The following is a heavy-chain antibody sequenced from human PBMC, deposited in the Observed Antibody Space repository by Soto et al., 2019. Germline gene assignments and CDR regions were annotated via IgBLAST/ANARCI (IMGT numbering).Heavy chain of an antibody. CDR1: GFTVSSNY. V-gene: IGHV3-53*01. J-gene: IGHJ4*02. CDR3: ARGTYEVLTGYHFDY. D-gene: IGHD3-9*01. CDR2: IYSGGRT. Sequence: GGGLIQPGGSLRLSCAASGFTVSSNYMSWVRQAPGKGLEWVSVIYSGGRTDYADSVMGRFTISRDNSKNTRYVQMNSLKTEATAVYYCARGTYEVLTGYHFDYWGQGTLVTVSS.